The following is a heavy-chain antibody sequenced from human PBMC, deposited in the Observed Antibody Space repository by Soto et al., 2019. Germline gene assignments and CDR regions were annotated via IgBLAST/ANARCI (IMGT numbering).Heavy chain of an antibody. V-gene: IGHV3-7*01. D-gene: IGHD2-21*02. Sequence: EVQLVESGGGLVQSGGSLRLSCAASGFTFSNFWMSWVRQAPGKGLEWVANINKDGSETNYVDSVKGRFTISRDNAKNSMYRQVTSLRIEDTAVYYCARQYCGGDCHLDYWGQGTLVTVSS. CDR1: GFTFSNFW. CDR2: INKDGSET. J-gene: IGHJ4*02. CDR3: ARQYCGGDCHLDY.